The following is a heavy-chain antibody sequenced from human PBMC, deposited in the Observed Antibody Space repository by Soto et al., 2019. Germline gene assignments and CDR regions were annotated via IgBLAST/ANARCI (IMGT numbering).Heavy chain of an antibody. J-gene: IGHJ3*02. V-gene: IGHV3-23*01. CDR3: AKERRGAAVAGVDAFDI. Sequence: AGSLRLSCAASGFTFSSYAMSWVRQAPGKGLEWVSAISGSGGSTYYADSVKGRFTISRDNSKNTLYLQMNSLRAEDTAVYYCAKERRGAAVAGVDAFDIRGQGTMVTVSS. CDR2: ISGSGGST. CDR1: GFTFSSYA. D-gene: IGHD6-19*01.